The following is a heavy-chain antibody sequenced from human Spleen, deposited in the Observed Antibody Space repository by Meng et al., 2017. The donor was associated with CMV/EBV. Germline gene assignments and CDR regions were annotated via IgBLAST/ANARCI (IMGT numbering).Heavy chain of an antibody. CDR3: AKFPEY. Sequence: GSLRLYCAVAGFTFRHYAMTWVRQAPGKGLEWVADVGASGGSTYYADSIKGRFTISRDNSKNTFYLQMNNLRIEDTAAYYCAKFPEYWGQGTLVTVSS. CDR2: VGASGGST. V-gene: IGHV3-23*01. CDR1: GFTFRHYA. J-gene: IGHJ4*02.